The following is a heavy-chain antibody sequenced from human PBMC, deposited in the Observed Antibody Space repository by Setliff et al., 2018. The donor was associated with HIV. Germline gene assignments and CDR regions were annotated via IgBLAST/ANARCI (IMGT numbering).Heavy chain of an antibody. D-gene: IGHD2-15*01. CDR2: ITGSGDST. Sequence: GGSLRLSCAASGFTFNTYGMHWVRQAPGKGLEWVSSITGSGDSTYYANSVKGRFTISRDSSKNTLSLQMNSLRAEDTAVHYRAKDQAVVTPRYDAFDIWGQGTMVTVSS. V-gene: IGHV3-23*01. J-gene: IGHJ3*02. CDR3: AKDQAVVTPRYDAFDI. CDR1: GFTFNTYG.